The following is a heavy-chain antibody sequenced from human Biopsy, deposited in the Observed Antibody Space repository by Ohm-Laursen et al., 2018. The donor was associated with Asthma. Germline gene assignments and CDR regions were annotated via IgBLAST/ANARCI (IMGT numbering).Heavy chain of an antibody. Sequence: SVKVSCKASGDSFSNYAISWVRQAPGQGLEWMGGLIPVLGTPDHAQMFEGRVTITADKSTSTAYMELSSLSSEDTAVYYCARGYSGSDRIVYYYSGLEVWGQGTTVTVS. D-gene: IGHD5-12*01. CDR2: LIPVLGTP. J-gene: IGHJ6*02. V-gene: IGHV1-69*10. CDR1: GDSFSNYA. CDR3: ARGYSGSDRIVYYYSGLEV.